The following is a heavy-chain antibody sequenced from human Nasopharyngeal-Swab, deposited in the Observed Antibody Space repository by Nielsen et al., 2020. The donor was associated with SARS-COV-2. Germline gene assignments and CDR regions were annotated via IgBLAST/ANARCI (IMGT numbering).Heavy chain of an antibody. CDR3: ARNINDYGDYHGVLDI. D-gene: IGHD4-17*01. Sequence: SGPTLVKPTETLTLTCTVSGFSLMCVSWIRQPPGKALEWLARIDWDDDKYYSTSLKTRLTISKDTSKNQVVLTMTNMDPVDTATYYCARNINDYGDYHGVLDIWGQGTMVTVSS. CDR2: IDWDDDK. V-gene: IGHV2-70*11. CDR1: GFSLMC. J-gene: IGHJ3*02.